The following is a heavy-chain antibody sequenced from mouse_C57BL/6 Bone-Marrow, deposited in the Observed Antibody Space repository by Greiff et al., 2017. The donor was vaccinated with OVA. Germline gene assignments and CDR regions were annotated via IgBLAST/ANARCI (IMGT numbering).Heavy chain of an antibody. J-gene: IGHJ2*01. V-gene: IGHV1-55*01. CDR2: IYPGSGST. CDR3: ARSHYDYDGFDY. Sequence: QVQLQQPGAELVKPGASVKMSCKASGYTFPSYWITWVKQRPGQGLEWIGDIYPGSGSTNYNEKFKSKATLTVDTSSSTAYMQLSSLTSEDSAVYYCARSHYDYDGFDYWGQGTTLTVSS. CDR1: GYTFPSYW. D-gene: IGHD2-4*01.